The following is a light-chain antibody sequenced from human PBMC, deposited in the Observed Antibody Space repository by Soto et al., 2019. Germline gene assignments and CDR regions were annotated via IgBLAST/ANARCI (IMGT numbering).Light chain of an antibody. CDR1: SSDVGGYNY. V-gene: IGLV2-8*01. CDR3: SSYAGSNNFV. J-gene: IGLJ1*01. CDR2: DVS. Sequence: QSELTQPPSAAGSPGQSVTISCTGTSSDVGGYNYVSCYQQHPGKAPKLMIYDVSERRSGVPDRFSGSKSSNTAYLTVSGLQADDEADYFCSSYAGSNNFVFGTGTKLTV.